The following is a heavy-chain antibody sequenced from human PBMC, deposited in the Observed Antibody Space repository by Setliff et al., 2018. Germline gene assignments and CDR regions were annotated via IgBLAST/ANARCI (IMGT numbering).Heavy chain of an antibody. Sequence: SETLSLTCTVSGGSISSYYWSWIRQPPGKRLEWIGYIYYSGSTNYNPSLESRVTISVDTSKNQFSLRLNSATAADTAVYYCARLRGAFDYWGQGTLVTVFS. CDR2: IYYSGST. D-gene: IGHD3-16*01. CDR1: GGSISSYY. V-gene: IGHV4-59*01. CDR3: ARLRGAFDY. J-gene: IGHJ4*02.